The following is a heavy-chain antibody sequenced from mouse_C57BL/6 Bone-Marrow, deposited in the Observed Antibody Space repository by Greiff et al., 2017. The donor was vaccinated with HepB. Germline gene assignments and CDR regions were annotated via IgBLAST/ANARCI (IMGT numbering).Heavy chain of an antibody. Sequence: VQGVESGPGLVQPSQSLSITCTVSGFSLTSYGVHWVRQSPGKGLEWLGVIWSGGSTDYNAAFISRLSISKDNSKSQVFFKMTSLQAADTAIYYCARGDYYGSSYGYFDVWGTGTTVTVSS. V-gene: IGHV2-2*01. CDR1: GFSLTSYG. CDR2: IWSGGST. J-gene: IGHJ1*03. D-gene: IGHD1-1*01. CDR3: ARGDYYGSSYGYFDV.